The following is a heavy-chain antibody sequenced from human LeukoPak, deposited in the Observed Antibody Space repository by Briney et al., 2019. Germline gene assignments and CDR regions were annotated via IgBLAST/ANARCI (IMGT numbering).Heavy chain of an antibody. V-gene: IGHV3-23*01. CDR2: VKTYAGDT. D-gene: IGHD5-24*01. J-gene: IGHJ4*02. CDR3: AKGQMATILGFDS. CDR1: GFMFSNYA. Sequence: GGSLRLSCAASGFMFSNYAMSWVRQAPGRGLEWVSAVKTYAGDTYYVDSVKGRFTISRDNSKSTVYLQMNSLRAEDSALYYCAKGQMATILGFDSWGQGALVTVSS.